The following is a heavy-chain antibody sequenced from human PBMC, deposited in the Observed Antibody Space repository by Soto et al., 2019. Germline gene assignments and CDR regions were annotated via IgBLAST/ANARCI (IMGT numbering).Heavy chain of an antibody. CDR3: ARGVRLFGVDLFAMDG. Sequence: ASVKVSCKASGGTFSSYTIIWVRQAPGQGLEWMGEIIPVFGAPKYALKFQGRVTITADESTSTAYMELSSLRSDDTAVYYCARGVRLFGVDLFAMDGWGQGTTVTVSS. J-gene: IGHJ6*02. D-gene: IGHD3-3*01. CDR2: IIPVFGAP. CDR1: GGTFSSYT. V-gene: IGHV1-69*13.